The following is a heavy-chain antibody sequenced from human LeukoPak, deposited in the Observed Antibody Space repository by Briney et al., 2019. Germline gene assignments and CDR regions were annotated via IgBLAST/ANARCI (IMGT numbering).Heavy chain of an antibody. CDR3: ARHVGFGDPTWGWSEWFDP. D-gene: IGHD2-21*02. Sequence: PSETLSLTCTVSGGSISISSYFWGWIRQPPGKGLEWIGSIYYSGSTYYNPSLKSPVTISVDTSKNQFSLKLSSVTAADTAVYYCARHVGFGDPTWGWSEWFDPGGQGTLVTVSS. V-gene: IGHV4-39*01. CDR1: GGSISISSYF. J-gene: IGHJ5*02. CDR2: IYYSGST.